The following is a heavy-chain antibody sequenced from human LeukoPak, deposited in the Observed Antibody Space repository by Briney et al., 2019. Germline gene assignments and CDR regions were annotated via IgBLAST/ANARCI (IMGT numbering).Heavy chain of an antibody. V-gene: IGHV4-4*07. CDR2: IYTSGNT. J-gene: IGHJ3*02. D-gene: IGHD3-10*01. CDR1: GGSISSYY. CDR3: ARDGDMVRGVLDAFDI. Sequence: SETLSLTCTVSGGSISSYYWSWIRQPAGKGLEWIGRIYTSGNTNYNPSLKSRITMSVDTFKHQFSLKMSSVTAADTAVYYCARDGDMVRGVLDAFDIWGQGTMVTVSS.